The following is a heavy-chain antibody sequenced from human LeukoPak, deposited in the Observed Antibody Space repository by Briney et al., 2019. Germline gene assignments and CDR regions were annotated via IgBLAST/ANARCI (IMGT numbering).Heavy chain of an antibody. J-gene: IGHJ3*02. D-gene: IGHD2-2*01. CDR3: ARDVVPAAISAFDI. CDR1: GGTFSSYA. V-gene: IGHV1-69*13. CDR2: IIPIFGTA. Sequence: APVKVSCKASGGTFSSYAISWVRQAPGQGLEWMGGIIPIFGTANYAQKFQGRVTITADESTSTAYMELSSLRSEDTAVYYCARDVVPAAISAFDIWGQGTMVTVSS.